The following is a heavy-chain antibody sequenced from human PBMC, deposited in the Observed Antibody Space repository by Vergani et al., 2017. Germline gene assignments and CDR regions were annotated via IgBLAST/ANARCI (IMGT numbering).Heavy chain of an antibody. V-gene: IGHV1-46*01. D-gene: IGHD4-17*01. CDR2: INPSGGHT. CDR3: ATPQTVTTGGMEV. J-gene: IGHJ6*02. CDR1: GYNFSNYY. Sequence: QVQVVQSGAEVKKSGASVKVSCKTSGYNFSNYYMHWVRQAPGQGLEWMGIINPSGGHTNYAQKFQGRVTITRETSTSTVYMELSSLRSEDTAIYYCATPQTVTTGGMEVWGQGTTVIVSS.